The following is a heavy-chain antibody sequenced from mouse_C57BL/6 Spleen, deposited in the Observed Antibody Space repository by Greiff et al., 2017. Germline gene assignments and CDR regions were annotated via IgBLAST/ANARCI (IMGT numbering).Heavy chain of an antibody. Sequence: QVQLQQPGAELVMPGASVKLSCKASGYTFTSYWMHWVKQRPGQGLEWIGEIDPSDSYTNYNQKFKGKSTLTVDKSSSTAYMQLSSLTSEESADYYCARMTYYYGSRDWYFDVWGTGTTVTVSS. CDR2: IDPSDSYT. D-gene: IGHD1-1*01. J-gene: IGHJ1*03. V-gene: IGHV1-69*01. CDR1: GYTFTSYW. CDR3: ARMTYYYGSRDWYFDV.